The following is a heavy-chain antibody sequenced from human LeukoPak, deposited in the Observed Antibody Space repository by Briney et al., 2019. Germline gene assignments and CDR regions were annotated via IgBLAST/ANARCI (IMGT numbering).Heavy chain of an antibody. V-gene: IGHV3-7*01. J-gene: IGHJ4*02. CDR2: MKLDGSKE. D-gene: IGHD5-24*01. Sequence: GGSLRLSCVASGFTFSNYWMTWVRQAPGKGLEWLANMKLDGSKEHYVDSVKGRFTISRDNSKNTLYLQMNSLRVEDTAVYYCAKDRIGGFNYDYFDYWGQGTLVTVSS. CDR3: AKDRIGGFNYDYFDY. CDR1: GFTFSNYW.